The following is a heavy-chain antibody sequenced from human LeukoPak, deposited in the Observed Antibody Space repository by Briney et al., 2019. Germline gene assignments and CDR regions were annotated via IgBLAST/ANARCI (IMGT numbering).Heavy chain of an antibody. CDR3: ARYIVSYPHDAFDI. D-gene: IGHD1-26*01. CDR1: GGSINSYY. CDR2: IYYSGST. Sequence: SETLSLTCSVSGGSINSYYWSWIRQPPGKGLEWIGYIYYSGSTSYNPSLKSRVTISVDTSKKQFSLKLSSVTAADTAFYYCARYIVSYPHDAFDIWGQGTMVTVSS. J-gene: IGHJ3*02. V-gene: IGHV4-59*01.